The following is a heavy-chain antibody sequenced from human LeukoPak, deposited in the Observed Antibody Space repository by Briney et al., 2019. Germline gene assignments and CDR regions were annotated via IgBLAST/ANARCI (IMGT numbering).Heavy chain of an antibody. Sequence: SVKVSCKASGGTFSSYAISWVRQAPGQGLEWMGGIIPIFGTANYAQKFQGRVTITADESTSTAYMELSSLRSEDTAVYYCARLIYSGYDRDYWGQGTLVTVSS. V-gene: IGHV1-69*01. CDR2: IIPIFGTA. CDR1: GGTFSSYA. CDR3: ARLIYSGYDRDY. D-gene: IGHD5-12*01. J-gene: IGHJ4*02.